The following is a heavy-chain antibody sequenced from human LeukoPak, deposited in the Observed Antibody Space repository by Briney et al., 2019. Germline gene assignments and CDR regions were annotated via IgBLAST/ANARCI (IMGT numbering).Heavy chain of an antibody. D-gene: IGHD3-22*01. CDR1: GGSISSYY. CDR3: ARVLYDSSGYHIDY. V-gene: IGHV4-59*01. Sequence: SETLSLTCTVSGGSISSYYWSWIRQPPGKGLEWIGYIYYSGSTNYNPSLKSRVTISVDTYKNQFSLKLSSVTAADTAVYYCARVLYDSSGYHIDYWGQGTLVTVSS. CDR2: IYYSGST. J-gene: IGHJ4*02.